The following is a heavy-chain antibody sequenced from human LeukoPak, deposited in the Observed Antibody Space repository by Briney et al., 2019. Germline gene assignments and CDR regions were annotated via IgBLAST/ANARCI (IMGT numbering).Heavy chain of an antibody. CDR2: ISSNGGST. J-gene: IGHJ1*01. Sequence: PGKSLRLSCAASGFTFYTYGMHWVRQAPGKGLEYVSAISSNGGSTYYADSVEGRFTISRDNSKNTLYLQMSSLRAEDTAVYYCVKADYYDTSNYYYRYFQYWGQGTLVTVSS. V-gene: IGHV3-64D*09. D-gene: IGHD3-22*01. CDR1: GFTFYTYG. CDR3: VKADYYDTSNYYYRYFQY.